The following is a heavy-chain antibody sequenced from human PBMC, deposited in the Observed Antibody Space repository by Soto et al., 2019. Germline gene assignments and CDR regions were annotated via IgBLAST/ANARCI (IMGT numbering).Heavy chain of an antibody. J-gene: IGHJ6*02. CDR1: GYIFTSYW. CDR2: IYPGDSDT. Sequence: PGESLKISCQASGYIFTSYWIAWVRQKPGKGLEWMGIIYPGDSDTRYSPSFQGQVTISADKSISTAYLQWSSLKASDTAMYYCARTSAAGKYYYGMDVWGQGTTVTVS. D-gene: IGHD6-13*01. CDR3: ARTSAAGKYYYGMDV. V-gene: IGHV5-51*01.